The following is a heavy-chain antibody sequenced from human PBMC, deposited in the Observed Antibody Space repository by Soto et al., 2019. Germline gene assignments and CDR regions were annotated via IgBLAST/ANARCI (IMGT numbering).Heavy chain of an antibody. CDR2: ISGSGGRT. Sequence: GGSLRLSCAASGFSFSSYFMSWVRQAPGKGLEWVSVISGSGGRTFYADSVKGRFTISRDNSKNTLYLQMNSLRAEDTAVYYSAKEPYYGSGSYYTPQYFDYWGQGTLVTVSS. D-gene: IGHD3-10*01. J-gene: IGHJ4*02. V-gene: IGHV3-23*01. CDR3: AKEPYYGSGSYYTPQYFDY. CDR1: GFSFSSYF.